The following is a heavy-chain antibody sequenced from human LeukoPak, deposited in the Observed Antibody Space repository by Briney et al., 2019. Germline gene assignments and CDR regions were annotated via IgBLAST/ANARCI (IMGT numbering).Heavy chain of an antibody. Sequence: GGSLRLSCAASGFTFSSYAMSWVRQAPGKGLEWVSAISGSGGSTYYADSVKGRFTISRDNSKNTLYLQMNSLRAEDTAVYYCARDRYYYDSSGYPDYWGQGTLVTVSS. J-gene: IGHJ4*02. D-gene: IGHD3-22*01. CDR1: GFTFSSYA. CDR2: ISGSGGST. CDR3: ARDRYYYDSSGYPDY. V-gene: IGHV3-23*01.